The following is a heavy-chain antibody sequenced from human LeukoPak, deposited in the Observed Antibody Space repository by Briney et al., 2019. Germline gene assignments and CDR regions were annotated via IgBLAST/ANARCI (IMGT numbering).Heavy chain of an antibody. D-gene: IGHD1-1*01. CDR1: GFMFSTYA. CDR2: ISASGGIGGST. Sequence: GGSLRLSCAASGFMFSTYAMSWVRQAPEKGLEWVSGISASGGIGGSTFYADSVKGRFTISRDNSKNTVYLQMNILRVEDTAIYYCARGQELDDGVFDSWGQGTLVTVSA. V-gene: IGHV3-23*01. J-gene: IGHJ4*02. CDR3: ARGQELDDGVFDS.